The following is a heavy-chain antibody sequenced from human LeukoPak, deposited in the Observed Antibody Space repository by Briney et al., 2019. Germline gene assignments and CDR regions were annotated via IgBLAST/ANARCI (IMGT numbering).Heavy chain of an antibody. CDR2: IYYSGST. D-gene: IGHD2-2*01. CDR1: GGSISSYY. Sequence: SETLSLTCTVSGGSISSYYWSWIRQPPGKGLEWIGYIYYSGSTNYNPSLKSRVTISVDTSKNQFSLKLSSVTAADTAVYYCARTRWGAAAINYWGQGTLVTVSS. J-gene: IGHJ4*02. CDR3: ARTRWGAAAINY. V-gene: IGHV4-59*01.